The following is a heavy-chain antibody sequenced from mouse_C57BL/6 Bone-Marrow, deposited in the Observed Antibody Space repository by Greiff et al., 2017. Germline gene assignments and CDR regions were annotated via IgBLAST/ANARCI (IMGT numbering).Heavy chain of an antibody. J-gene: IGHJ4*01. CDR3: ARRYAMDY. CDR1: GYTFTDYN. V-gene: IGHV1-18*01. CDR2: INPNNGGT. Sequence: EVQLQQSGPELVQPGASVKIPCKASGYTFTDYNMDWVKQSHGKSLEWICDINPNNGGTIYNQKFKGKATLTVYKSSSTAYMELRSLTSEDTAVYYCARRYAMDYWGQGTSVTVSS.